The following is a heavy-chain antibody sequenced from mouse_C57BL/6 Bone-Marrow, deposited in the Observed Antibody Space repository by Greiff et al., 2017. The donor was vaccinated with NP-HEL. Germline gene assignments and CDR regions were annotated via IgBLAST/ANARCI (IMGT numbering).Heavy chain of an antibody. V-gene: IGHV1-5*01. CDR2: IYPGNSDT. CDR1: GYTFTSYW. D-gene: IGHD1-1*01. CDR3: ARDYYGSSYYWYFDV. J-gene: IGHJ1*03. Sequence: VQLKQSGTVLARPGASVKMSCKTSGYTFTSYWMHWVKQRPGQGLEWIGAIYPGNSDTSYNQKFKGKAKLTVDKSSSTAYMQLSSLTSEDSAVYYCARDYYGSSYYWYFDVWGTGTTVTVSS.